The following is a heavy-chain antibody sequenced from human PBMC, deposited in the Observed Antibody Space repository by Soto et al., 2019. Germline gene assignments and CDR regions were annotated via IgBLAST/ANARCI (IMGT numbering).Heavy chain of an antibody. J-gene: IGHJ5*02. CDR1: GGTFSSYA. CDR3: ARKYYYDSSGYPSPFDP. Sequence: SVKVSCKASGGTFSSYAISWVRQAPGQGLEWMGGIIPIFGTANYAQKFQGRVTITADESTSTAYMELSSLRSEDTAVYYCARKYYYDSSGYPSPFDPWGQGTLVTVSS. V-gene: IGHV1-69*13. D-gene: IGHD3-22*01. CDR2: IIPIFGTA.